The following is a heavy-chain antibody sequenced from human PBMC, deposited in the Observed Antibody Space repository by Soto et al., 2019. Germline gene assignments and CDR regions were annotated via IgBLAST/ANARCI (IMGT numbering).Heavy chain of an antibody. CDR3: AKSLFITGINFDY. CDR2: IIGSGGST. D-gene: IGHD1-20*01. CDR1: GFTYSNYA. Sequence: GSLRLSCAASGFTYSNYAMSWVRQAPGKGLEWVSGIIGSGGSTYYADSVKGRFTISRDNSKNTLYLQMRSLRAEDTAVYYCAKSLFITGINFDYWGQGTLVTVSS. J-gene: IGHJ4*02. V-gene: IGHV3-23*01.